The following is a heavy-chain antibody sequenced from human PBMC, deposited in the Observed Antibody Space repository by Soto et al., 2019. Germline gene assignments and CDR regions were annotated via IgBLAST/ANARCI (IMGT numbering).Heavy chain of an antibody. CDR1: GGTFSSYA. V-gene: IGHV1-69*13. J-gene: IGHJ3*02. Sequence: SVKVSCKASGGTFSSYAISWVRQAPGQGLEWMGGIIPIFGTANYAQKFQGRVTITADESTSTAYMELSSLRSEDTAVYYCARDKTTVVTHDAFDIWGQGTMVTVS. CDR2: IIPIFGTA. CDR3: ARDKTTVVTHDAFDI. D-gene: IGHD4-17*01.